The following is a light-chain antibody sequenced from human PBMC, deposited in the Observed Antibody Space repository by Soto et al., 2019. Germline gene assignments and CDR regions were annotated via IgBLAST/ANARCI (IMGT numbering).Light chain of an antibody. CDR3: QQYKNWTRT. Sequence: DIVMTQSPATLSVSPGERATLSCRASQRVXSNFVWYQRKPGQAPRVLXDGASTRATGSSVRLSGSGSATEFILTISSLHSEDVAVYYCQQYKNWTRTFGQGTKVDIK. CDR1: QRVXSN. V-gene: IGKV3-15*01. J-gene: IGKJ1*01. CDR2: GAS.